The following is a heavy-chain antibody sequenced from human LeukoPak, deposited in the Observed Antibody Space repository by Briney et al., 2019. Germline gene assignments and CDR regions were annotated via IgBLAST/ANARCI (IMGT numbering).Heavy chain of an antibody. J-gene: IGHJ4*02. Sequence: ASVKVSCKASGYTFSSYAMHWVRQAPGQRLEWMGWINAGNGNTEYSQKFQDRVTITRDTSASTAYMELSSLRSEDTAVYYCAIHCTGGSCSRSYYFDYWGQGTLATVSP. CDR1: GYTFSSYA. CDR3: AIHCTGGSCSRSYYFDY. CDR2: INAGNGNT. D-gene: IGHD2-15*01. V-gene: IGHV1-3*01.